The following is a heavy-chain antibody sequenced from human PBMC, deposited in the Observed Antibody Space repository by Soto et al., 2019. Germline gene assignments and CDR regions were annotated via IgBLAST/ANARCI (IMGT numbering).Heavy chain of an antibody. V-gene: IGHV1-46*01. Sequence: QVQLVQSGAEVKKPGASVKVSCKPFGYTFTSYYIHWVRQAPGEGLEWMGIVNPSSGVIGYTQKFQGRVTMTTDTSTSTVYMELTSLRSEDTAVYYCARDMREGLSGWHGVDYWGQGTLVTVSS. CDR3: ARDMREGLSGWHGVDY. J-gene: IGHJ4*02. D-gene: IGHD6-19*01. CDR2: VNPSSGVI. CDR1: GYTFTSYY.